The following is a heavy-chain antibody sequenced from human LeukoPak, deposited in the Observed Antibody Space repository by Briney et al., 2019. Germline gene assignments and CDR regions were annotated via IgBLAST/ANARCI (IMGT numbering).Heavy chain of an antibody. Sequence: SETLSLTCAVYGGSFSGYYWSWIRQPPVKVLEWIGEINHSGSTNYNPSLKSRVTISVDTSKNQFSLKLSSVTAADTAVYYCAREGSDQFDYWGQGTLVTVSS. CDR2: INHSGST. V-gene: IGHV4-34*01. CDR3: AREGSDQFDY. CDR1: GGSFSGYY. D-gene: IGHD6-19*01. J-gene: IGHJ4*02.